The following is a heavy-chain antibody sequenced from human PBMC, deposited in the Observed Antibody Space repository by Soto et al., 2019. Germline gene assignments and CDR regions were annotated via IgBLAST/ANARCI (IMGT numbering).Heavy chain of an antibody. CDR2: ISFDGRST. D-gene: IGHD1-1*01. CDR3: AKGGTTTNIILDS. Sequence: GGSLRLSCSASGFTFSTYAMHWVRQAPGTGLEYVSAISFDGRSTYYADSVKGRVTISRDNDKNTLYLQINSLTAGDTAVYYCAKGGTTTNIILDSWGPGTPVTVSS. J-gene: IGHJ4*02. CDR1: GFTFSTYA. V-gene: IGHV3-64*04.